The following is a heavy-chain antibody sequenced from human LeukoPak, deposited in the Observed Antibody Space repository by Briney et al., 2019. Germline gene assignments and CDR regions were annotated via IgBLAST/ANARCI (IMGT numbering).Heavy chain of an antibody. CDR2: INHSGST. D-gene: IGHD2-15*01. CDR3: ARTRAYCSGGSCYSHYYYYGMDV. CDR1: GGSFSGYY. J-gene: IGHJ6*02. V-gene: IGHV4-34*01. Sequence: SSETLSLTCAVYGGSFSGYYWSWIRQPPGKGLEWIGGINHSGSTNYNPSLKSRVTISVDTSKNQFSLKLSSVTAADTAVYYCARTRAYCSGGSCYSHYYYYGMDVWGQGTTVTVSS.